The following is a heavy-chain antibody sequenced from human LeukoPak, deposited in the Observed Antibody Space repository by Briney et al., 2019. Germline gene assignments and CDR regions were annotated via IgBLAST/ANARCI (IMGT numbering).Heavy chain of an antibody. J-gene: IGHJ4*02. D-gene: IGHD3-22*01. CDR2: IWYDGSNK. V-gene: IGHV3-33*01. CDR1: GFTFSSYS. CDR3: ARDREYYDSSGVFDY. Sequence: PGGSLRLSCAASGFTFSSYSMHWVRQAPGKGLEWVAVIWYDGSNKYYADSVKGRFTTSRDNSKNTLYLQMNSLRAEDTAVYYCARDREYYDSSGVFDYWGQGTLVTVSS.